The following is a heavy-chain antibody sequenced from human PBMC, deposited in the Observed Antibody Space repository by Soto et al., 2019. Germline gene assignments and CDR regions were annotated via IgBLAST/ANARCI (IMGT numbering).Heavy chain of an antibody. V-gene: IGHV1-18*01. CDR1: GYTFTSYG. CDR2: ISAYNGNT. Sequence: QVQLVQSGAEVKKPGASVKVSCKASGYTFTSYGISCVRQAPGQGLEWMGWISAYNGNTNYAQKHQGRVTMTTDTSTRTAYMWLRSLRSDDTAVYYCARYSFRSLLWFGDTISRMEGAGFLDYWGQGTLVTVSS. CDR3: ARYSFRSLLWFGDTISRMEGAGFLDY. J-gene: IGHJ4*02. D-gene: IGHD3-10*01.